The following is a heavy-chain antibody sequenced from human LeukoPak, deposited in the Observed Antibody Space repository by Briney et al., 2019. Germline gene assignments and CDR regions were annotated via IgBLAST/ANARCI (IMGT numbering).Heavy chain of an antibody. CDR1: GGSISSGSYY. D-gene: IGHD2-2*01. Sequence: PSQTLSLTCTVSGGSISSGSYYWSWIRPPAGKGLEWIGRIYTSGSTNYNPSLKSRVTISVDTSKNQFSLKLSSVTAADTAVYYCARAGYCSSTSCYWYYYYYMDVWGKGTTVTVSS. J-gene: IGHJ6*03. CDR3: ARAGYCSSTSCYWYYYYYMDV. CDR2: IYTSGST. V-gene: IGHV4-61*02.